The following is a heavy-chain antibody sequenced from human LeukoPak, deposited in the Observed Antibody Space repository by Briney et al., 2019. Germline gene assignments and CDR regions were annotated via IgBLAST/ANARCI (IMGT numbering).Heavy chain of an antibody. CDR3: ARGLYYYDSSGYPYYFDY. CDR1: GFTFSSYM. CDR2: ISSSGSTI. D-gene: IGHD3-22*01. V-gene: IGHV3-48*04. Sequence: GESLRLSCAASGFTFSSYMMTWVRQAPGKGLEWVSYISSSGSTIYYADSVKGRFTISRDNAKNSLYLQMNSLRAEDTAVYYCARGLYYYDSSGYPYYFDYWGQGTLVTVSS. J-gene: IGHJ4*02.